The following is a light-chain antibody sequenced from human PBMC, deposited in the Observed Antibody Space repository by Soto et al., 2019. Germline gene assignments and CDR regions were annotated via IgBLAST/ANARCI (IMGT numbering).Light chain of an antibody. CDR1: QSISSW. Sequence: DTPMTQSPSTLSASVGDRVTITCRASQSISSWLAWYQQKPGKAPKLLIYKASSLESGVPSRFSGSGSGTEFTLTISSLQPDDFATYYCQQYISYWTFGQGTKVEIK. J-gene: IGKJ1*01. V-gene: IGKV1-5*03. CDR2: KAS. CDR3: QQYISYWT.